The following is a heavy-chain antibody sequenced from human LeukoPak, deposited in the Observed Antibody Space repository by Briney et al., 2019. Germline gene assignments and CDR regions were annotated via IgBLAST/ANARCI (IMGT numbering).Heavy chain of an antibody. D-gene: IGHD1-26*01. CDR1: GFTFSSYA. V-gene: IGHV3-23*01. J-gene: IGHJ5*02. CDR2: ISGSGGRT. CDR3: AKGLIVGATRLNWFDP. Sequence: GGALRLSCAPSGFTFSSYAISGVRQAPGKGGEGVSAISGSGGRTYYAHSLKGRFTISRDNSKNTLYLQMNSLRAADTAVYYCAKGLIVGATRLNWFDPWGQGPLVTVPS.